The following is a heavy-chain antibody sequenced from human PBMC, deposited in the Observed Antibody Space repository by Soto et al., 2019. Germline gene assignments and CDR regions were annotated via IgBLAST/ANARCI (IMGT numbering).Heavy chain of an antibody. V-gene: IGHV2-5*02. CDR2: LYWDDVE. Sequence: QITLKESGPTLVKPTQTLTLTCTFSGFSLSTNGMGVGWIRQPPGKALEWLALLYWDDVEHYSPSLKTRLTIAKDTSRNQVVLTRTNMDPVDTATYYCAHRGSGDDEGIFDYWGQGTLVTVSS. J-gene: IGHJ4*02. D-gene: IGHD4-17*01. CDR3: AHRGSGDDEGIFDY. CDR1: GFSLSTNGMG.